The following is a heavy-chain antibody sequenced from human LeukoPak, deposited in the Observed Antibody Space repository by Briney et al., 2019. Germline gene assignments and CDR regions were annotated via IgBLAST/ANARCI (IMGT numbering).Heavy chain of an antibody. D-gene: IGHD5-12*01. CDR1: GFTFSNYA. CDR2: IIGSTGST. J-gene: IGHJ4*02. V-gene: IGHV3-23*01. CDR3: AKGGYDYVEIGYFDY. Sequence: PGGSLRHSCAPSGFTFSNYAMSWVRQAPGKGLEWVSLIIGSTGSTFYADSVKGRFTISRDNSKNTLNLQMNSLRAEDTAVYYCAKGGYDYVEIGYFDYWGQGTLVTVSS.